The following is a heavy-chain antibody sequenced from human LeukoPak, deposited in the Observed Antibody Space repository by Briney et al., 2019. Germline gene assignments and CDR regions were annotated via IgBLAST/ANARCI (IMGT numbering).Heavy chain of an antibody. Sequence: GGSLRLSCAASGFTFSYYWMSWVRQAPGKGLEWVANIKQDGSEKYYVDSVKGRFTISRDNAKNSLYLQMNSLRAEDTAVYYCARGGAATHDAFDIWGQGTMVTVSS. CDR3: ARGGAATHDAFDI. CDR1: GFTFSYYW. V-gene: IGHV3-7*01. CDR2: IKQDGSEK. J-gene: IGHJ3*02. D-gene: IGHD6-25*01.